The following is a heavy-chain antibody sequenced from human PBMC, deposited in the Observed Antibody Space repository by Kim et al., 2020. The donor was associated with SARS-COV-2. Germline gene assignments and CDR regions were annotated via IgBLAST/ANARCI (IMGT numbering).Heavy chain of an antibody. J-gene: IGHJ4*02. V-gene: IGHV3-15*01. CDR3: HWGSSIDY. D-gene: IGHD3-16*01. Sequence: GGSLRLSCAASGFTFTNAWMTWVRQAPGKGLEWVGRIKSKTDGGTTDYAAPVKGRFTISRDDSRNTLYLQINSLKTEDTDVYYCHWGSSIDYWGQGTLVTVSS. CDR2: IKSKTDGGTT. CDR1: GFTFTNAW.